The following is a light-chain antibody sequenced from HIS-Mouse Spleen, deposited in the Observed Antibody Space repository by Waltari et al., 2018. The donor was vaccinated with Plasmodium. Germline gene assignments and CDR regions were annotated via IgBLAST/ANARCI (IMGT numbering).Light chain of an antibody. CDR3: QQYDNLPLT. CDR2: DAS. V-gene: IGKV1-33*01. J-gene: IGKJ4*01. Sequence: DIQMTQSPSSLSASVGDRFTITCQASQDISNYLNWYQQKPGKDPKLLIYDASNLETGVPSRFSGSGSGTDFTFTISSLQPEDIATYYCQQYDNLPLTFGGGTKVEIK. CDR1: QDISNY.